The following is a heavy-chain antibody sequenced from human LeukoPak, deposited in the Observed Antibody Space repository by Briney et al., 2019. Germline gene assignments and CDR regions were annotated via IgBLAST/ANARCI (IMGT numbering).Heavy chain of an antibody. CDR2: IYYSGST. V-gene: IGHV4-39*01. CDR1: GGSISSSSYY. CDR3: ARLAGSGSYFDLYFDY. Sequence: SETLSLTCTVSGGSISSSSYYWGWIRQTPGKGLEWIGSIYYSGSTYYNPSLKSRVTISVDTSKNQFSLKLSSVTAADTAVYYCARLAGSGSYFDLYFDYWGQETLVTGSS. J-gene: IGHJ4*02. D-gene: IGHD3-10*01.